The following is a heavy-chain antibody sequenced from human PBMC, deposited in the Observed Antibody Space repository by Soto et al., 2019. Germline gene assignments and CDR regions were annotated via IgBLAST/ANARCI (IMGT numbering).Heavy chain of an antibody. CDR3: AKAGGIAVPGSHLDY. D-gene: IGHD6-19*01. CDR1: GFTFSSYA. Sequence: EVQLLESGGGSVQPGGSLRLSCATSGFTFSSYAMSWVRQAPGKGLEWVSAISGSGGSTNYADSAEGRFTISRDNSKNPPYLRMSSLRAVDTAVYYCAKAGGIAVPGSHLDYWGQGTLVTVSS. V-gene: IGHV3-23*01. CDR2: ISGSGGST. J-gene: IGHJ4*02.